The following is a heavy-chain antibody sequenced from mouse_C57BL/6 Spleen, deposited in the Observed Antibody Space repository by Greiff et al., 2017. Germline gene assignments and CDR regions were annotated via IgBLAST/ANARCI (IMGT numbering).Heavy chain of an antibody. V-gene: IGHV1-42*01. D-gene: IGHD4-1*01. J-gene: IGHJ1*03. CDR3: AKLGRYFGV. CDR1: GYSFTGYY. CDR2: INPSTGGT. Sequence: VQLQQSGPELVKPGASVKISCKASGYSFTGYYMNWVKQSPEKSLEWIGEINPSTGGTTYNQKFKAKATLTVDKSSSTAYMQLKSLTSEDSAVYYCAKLGRYFGVWGTGTTVTVSS.